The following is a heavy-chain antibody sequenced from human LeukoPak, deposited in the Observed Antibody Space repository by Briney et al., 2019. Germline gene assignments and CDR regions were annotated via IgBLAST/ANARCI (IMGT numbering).Heavy chain of an antibody. CDR1: GGSFSGYY. J-gene: IGHJ3*02. CDR3: ARVPGYSRSRGAFDI. D-gene: IGHD6-13*01. Sequence: SETMSLTCAVYGGSFSGYYWSWIRQPPGKGLEWIGEINHSGSTNYNPSLKSRVTISVDTSKNQFSLKLSSVTAADTAVYYCARVPGYSRSRGAFDIWGQGTMVTVSS. V-gene: IGHV4-34*01. CDR2: INHSGST.